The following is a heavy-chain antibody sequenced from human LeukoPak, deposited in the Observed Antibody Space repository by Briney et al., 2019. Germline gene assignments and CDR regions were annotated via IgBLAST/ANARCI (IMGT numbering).Heavy chain of an antibody. Sequence: PGGSLRLSCAASGFTFSSYGMSWVRQAPGKGLEWVSAISGSAGSTYYADSVKGRFTISRDNSRNTLYLQMNSLRAEDTAVYYCARSSGTDSGWWYWFDPWGQGTLVTVSS. D-gene: IGHD6-19*01. CDR3: ARSSGTDSGWWYWFDP. CDR1: GFTFSSYG. V-gene: IGHV3-23*01. J-gene: IGHJ5*02. CDR2: ISGSAGST.